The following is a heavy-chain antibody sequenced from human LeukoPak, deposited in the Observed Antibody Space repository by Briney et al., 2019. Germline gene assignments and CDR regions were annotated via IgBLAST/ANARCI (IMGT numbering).Heavy chain of an antibody. CDR1: GGSISSSSYY. V-gene: IGHV4-39*01. CDR3: ARHGHCSGGSCYSWFDP. Sequence: PSETLSLTCTVSGGSISSSSYYWGWIRQPPGKGLEWIGSIYYSGSTYYNPSLKSRVTISVDTSKNQFSPKLSSVTAADTAVYYCARHGHCSGGSCYSWFDPWGQGTLVTVSS. D-gene: IGHD2-15*01. CDR2: IYYSGST. J-gene: IGHJ5*02.